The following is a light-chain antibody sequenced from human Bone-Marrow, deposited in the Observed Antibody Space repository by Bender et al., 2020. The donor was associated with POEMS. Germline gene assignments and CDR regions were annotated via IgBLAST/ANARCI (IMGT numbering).Light chain of an antibody. J-gene: IGLJ2*01. CDR2: GYN. CDR3: GSYTTRISFVI. Sequence: QSVLTQPPSVSGAPGQRVTISCTGSSSNTGSGYDINWYQHLPGTAPKLLIYGYNNRPSGVPDRFSGSKSGTSASLAISGLQAEDEADYYCGSYTTRISFVIFGGGTKLTVL. CDR1: SSNTGSGYD. V-gene: IGLV1-40*01.